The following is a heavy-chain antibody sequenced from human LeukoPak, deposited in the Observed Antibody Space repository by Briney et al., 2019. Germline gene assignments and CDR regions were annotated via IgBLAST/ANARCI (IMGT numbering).Heavy chain of an antibody. V-gene: IGHV3-48*03. D-gene: IGHD3-22*01. CDR2: ISSSGSTT. J-gene: IGHJ4*02. CDR1: GFSFSSYE. CDR3: ARDDYYDKGY. Sequence: TGGSLRLPCAASGFSFSSYEMNWIRQAPGKGLEWVSYISSSGSTTHYADSVKGRFTISRDNAKNSLYLQMNSLRAEDTAVYYCARDDYYDKGYWGQGTLVTVSS.